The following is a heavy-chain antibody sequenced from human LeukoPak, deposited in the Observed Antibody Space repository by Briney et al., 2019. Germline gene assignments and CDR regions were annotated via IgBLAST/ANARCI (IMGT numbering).Heavy chain of an antibody. CDR1: GSTFSSHT. Sequence: GGSLRLSCAASGSTFSSHTMNWVRQAPGKGLEWVSYISNTGSVIYYADSVKGRFTISRDNAKNSLYLQLNTLRAEDTAVYYCARDRYYDSSGYYGTGLYYYGMDVWGQGTTVTVSS. D-gene: IGHD3-22*01. J-gene: IGHJ6*02. CDR2: ISNTGSVI. CDR3: ARDRYYDSSGYYGTGLYYYGMDV. V-gene: IGHV3-48*04.